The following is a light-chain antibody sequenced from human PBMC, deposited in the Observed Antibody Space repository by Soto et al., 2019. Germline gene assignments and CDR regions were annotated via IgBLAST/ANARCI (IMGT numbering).Light chain of an antibody. CDR3: QQYYSYPQLT. J-gene: IGKJ4*01. CDR2: AAS. V-gene: IGKV1-8*01. CDR1: QGISSY. Sequence: AIRMTQSPSSLSASTGDRVTITCRASQGISSYLAWYQQKPGKAPKLLIYAASTLQSGVPSRFSGSGSGTDFTLTISCLHSEDFATYYCQQYYSYPQLTFGGGTKVEIK.